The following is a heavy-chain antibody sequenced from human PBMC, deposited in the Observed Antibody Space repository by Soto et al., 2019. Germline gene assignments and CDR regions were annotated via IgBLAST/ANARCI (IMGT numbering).Heavy chain of an antibody. CDR3: ARGADTGEGDAFDI. D-gene: IGHD1-26*01. J-gene: IGHJ3*02. Sequence: QVQLQESGPGLVKPSQTLSLTCTVSGGSISSGDYYWSWIRQPPGKGLEWIGYIYYRGGTYYNPSLKSRVTISVDTSKNQFSLKLSSVTAADTAVYYCARGADTGEGDAFDIWGQGTMVTVSS. CDR2: IYYRGGT. V-gene: IGHV4-30-4*01. CDR1: GGSISSGDYY.